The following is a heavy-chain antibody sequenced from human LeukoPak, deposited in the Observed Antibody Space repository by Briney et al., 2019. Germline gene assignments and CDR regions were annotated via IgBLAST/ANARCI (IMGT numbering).Heavy chain of an antibody. J-gene: IGHJ4*02. CDR1: GFTFSSYG. CDR3: ARDRLTGAYYFDY. Sequence: GGSLRLSCAASGFTFSSYGMHWVRQAPGKGLEWVAVIWYDGSNKYYADTVKGRFTISRDNSKNTLYLQMNSLRAEDTAVYYCARDRLTGAYYFDYWGQGTLVTVSS. D-gene: IGHD1-20*01. CDR2: IWYDGSNK. V-gene: IGHV3-33*01.